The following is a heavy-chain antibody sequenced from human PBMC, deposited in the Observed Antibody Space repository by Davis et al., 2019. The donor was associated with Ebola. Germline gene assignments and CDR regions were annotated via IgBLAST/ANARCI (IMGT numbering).Heavy chain of an antibody. CDR1: GYTFTGYY. CDR2: MNPNSGNT. J-gene: IGHJ4*02. V-gene: IGHV1-8*02. Sequence: ASVKVSCKASGYTFTGYYMHWVRQAPGQGLEWMGWMNPNSGNTGYAQKFQGRVTMTRNTSISTAYLQWSSLKASDTAMYYCARQGYSSGVDPPFDYWGQGTLVTVSS. D-gene: IGHD6-19*01. CDR3: ARQGYSSGVDPPFDY.